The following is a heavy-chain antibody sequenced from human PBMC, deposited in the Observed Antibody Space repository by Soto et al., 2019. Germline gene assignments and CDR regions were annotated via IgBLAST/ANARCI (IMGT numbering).Heavy chain of an antibody. Sequence: PSETLSLTCTVSGGSISSSSYYWGWIRQPPGKGLEWIGSIYYSGSTYYNPSLKSRVTISVDTSKNQFSLKLSSVTAADTAVYYCARVGKYYDSSGYFPNFDYWGQGTLVTVSS. CDR3: ARVGKYYDSSGYFPNFDY. CDR2: IYYSGST. D-gene: IGHD3-22*01. V-gene: IGHV4-39*01. CDR1: GGSISSSSYY. J-gene: IGHJ4*02.